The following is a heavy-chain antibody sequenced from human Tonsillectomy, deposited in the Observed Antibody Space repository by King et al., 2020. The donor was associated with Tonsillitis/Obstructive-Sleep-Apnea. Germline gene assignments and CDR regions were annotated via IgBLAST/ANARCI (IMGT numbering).Heavy chain of an antibody. J-gene: IGHJ4*02. V-gene: IGHV4-34*01. CDR2: INHSGST. D-gene: IGHD1-7*01. CDR1: GGSFSGYY. CDR3: AIVTGGNLYPFLY. Sequence: VQLQQWGAGLLKPSETLSLTCAVYGGSFSGYYWSWIRQPPGKGLEWIGEINHSGSTNYNPSLKSRVTISVDTSKNQFSLKLSSVTAADTAVYYCAIVTGGNLYPFLYWGQGTLVTVSS.